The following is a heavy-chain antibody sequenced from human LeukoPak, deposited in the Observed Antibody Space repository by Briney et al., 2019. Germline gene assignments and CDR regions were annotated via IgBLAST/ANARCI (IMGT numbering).Heavy chain of an antibody. CDR2: INPNSGGT. Sequence: GASVKVSCKASGYTFTGYYMHWVRQAPGQGLEWMGWINPNSGGTNYAQKLQGRVTMTTDTSTSTAYMELRSPRSDDTAVYYCARVPLYYYYMDVWGKGTTVTVSS. CDR3: ARVPLYYYYMDV. J-gene: IGHJ6*03. CDR1: GYTFTGYY. V-gene: IGHV1-2*02.